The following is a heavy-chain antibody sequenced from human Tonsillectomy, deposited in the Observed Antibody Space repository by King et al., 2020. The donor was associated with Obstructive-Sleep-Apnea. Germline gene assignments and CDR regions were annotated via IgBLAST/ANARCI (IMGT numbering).Heavy chain of an antibody. CDR1: GFTFSSYS. CDR2: ISSSSSTI. J-gene: IGHJ4*02. D-gene: IGHD5-24*01. Sequence: VQLVESGGGLVQPGGSLRLSCAASGFTFSSYSMNWVRQAPGKGLEWVSYISSSSSTIYYADSVKGRFTISRDNAKNSLYLQMNSLRAEDTAVYYCAGEMATPLGWFFDYWGQGTLVTVSS. V-gene: IGHV3-48*04. CDR3: AGEMATPLGWFFDY.